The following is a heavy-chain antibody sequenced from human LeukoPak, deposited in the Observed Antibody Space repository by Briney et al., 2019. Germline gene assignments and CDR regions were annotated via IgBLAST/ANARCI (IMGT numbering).Heavy chain of an antibody. CDR1: GFTFSDYY. J-gene: IGHJ6*02. D-gene: IGHD4-17*01. CDR2: ISNSGSTI. V-gene: IGHV3-11*01. Sequence: AGTLTLSCAASGFTFSDYYMSRIRQAPGKGLEWVSYISNSGSTIYYPDSVKGRFTISRDNAKNSLYLQMNSLRAEDTAVYYCARVKYGDYVYYYYYYGMDVWGQGTTVTVS. CDR3: ARVKYGDYVYYYYYYGMDV.